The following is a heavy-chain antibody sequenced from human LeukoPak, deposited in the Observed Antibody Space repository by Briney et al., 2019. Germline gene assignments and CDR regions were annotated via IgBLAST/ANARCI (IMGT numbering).Heavy chain of an antibody. CDR3: VKDIENYGYYYYGMDV. Sequence: GGSLRLSCAASGFTLRNYAMSWVRQAPGKGLEWVSSIGAGDKYTYYGDSVKGRFTISRDNSKNTLYLQMNSLRAGDTAIYYCVKDIENYGYYYYGMDVWGQGTTVTVSS. J-gene: IGHJ6*02. D-gene: IGHD1-7*01. CDR2: IGAGDKYT. V-gene: IGHV3-23*01. CDR1: GFTLRNYA.